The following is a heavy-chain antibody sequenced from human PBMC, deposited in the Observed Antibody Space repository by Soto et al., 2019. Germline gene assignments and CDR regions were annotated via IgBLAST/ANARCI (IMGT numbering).Heavy chain of an antibody. Sequence: PSETLSLTCTVSGGSISSYYWSWIRQPPGKGLEWIGYIYYSGNTYYNPPLKSRVTISVDRSKNQFSLKLSSVTAADTAVYYCARLSMVRGVIINIDYWGPGTLVTVSS. CDR3: ARLSMVRGVIINIDY. CDR1: GGSISSYY. D-gene: IGHD3-10*01. CDR2: IYYSGNT. V-gene: IGHV4-59*04. J-gene: IGHJ4*02.